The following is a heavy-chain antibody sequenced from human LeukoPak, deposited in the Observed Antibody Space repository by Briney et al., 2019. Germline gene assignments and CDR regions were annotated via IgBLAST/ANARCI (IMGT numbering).Heavy chain of an antibody. CDR1: GFTFSSYA. V-gene: IGHV3-23*01. Sequence: GGSLRLSCAASGFTFSSYAMSWVRQAPGKGREWVSAFSGSGGSTYYADSVKGRFTISRDNSKNTLYLQMNSLRAEDTAVYYCAKDVTYYYDSSGYLSPRGQGTLVTVSS. D-gene: IGHD3-22*01. CDR3: AKDVTYYYDSSGYLSP. CDR2: FSGSGGST. J-gene: IGHJ4*02.